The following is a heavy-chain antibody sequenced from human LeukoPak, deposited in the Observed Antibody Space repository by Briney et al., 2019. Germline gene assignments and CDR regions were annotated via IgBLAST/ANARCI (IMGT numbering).Heavy chain of an antibody. V-gene: IGHV4-4*07. D-gene: IGHD2-2*01. Sequence: PSETLSLTCSVSGGSLSSYYWNWIRQPAGKGLEWIGHIYTSGSTNYNPALKSRVSMSLDTSKNQFSLKLSSVTAADTAVYYCARRIVVVPAATEGGNWFDPWGQGTLVTVSS. CDR2: IYTSGST. CDR1: GGSLSSYY. CDR3: ARRIVVVPAATEGGNWFDP. J-gene: IGHJ5*02.